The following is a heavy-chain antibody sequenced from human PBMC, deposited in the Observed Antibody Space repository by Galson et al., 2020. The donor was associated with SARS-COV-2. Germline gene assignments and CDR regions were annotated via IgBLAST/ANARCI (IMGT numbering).Heavy chain of an antibody. V-gene: IGHV3-48*01. D-gene: IGHD2-21*01. Sequence: GGSLRLSCAASGFTFSSYSMNWVRQAPGKGLEWVSYISSSSSTIYYADSVKGRFTISRDNAKNSLYLQMNSLRAEDTAVYYCAREKFEVESWVFLFDYWGQGTLVTVSS. J-gene: IGHJ4*02. CDR3: AREKFEVESWVFLFDY. CDR1: GFTFSSYS. CDR2: ISSSSSTI.